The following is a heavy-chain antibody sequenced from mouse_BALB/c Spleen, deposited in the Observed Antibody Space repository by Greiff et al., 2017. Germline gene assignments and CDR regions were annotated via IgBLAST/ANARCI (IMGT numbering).Heavy chain of an antibody. V-gene: IGHV5-9-3*01. Sequence: EVQGVESGGGLVKPGGSLKFSCAVSGFTFSSYGMSWVRQTPEKRLEWVATISSGGSYTYYPDSVKGRFTISRDNAKNTLYLQMSSLRSEDTAMYYCARHNNYGSSLFYAMDYWGQGTSVTVSS. CDR3: ARHNNYGSSLFYAMDY. D-gene: IGHD1-1*01. CDR2: ISSGGSYT. CDR1: GFTFSSYG. J-gene: IGHJ4*01.